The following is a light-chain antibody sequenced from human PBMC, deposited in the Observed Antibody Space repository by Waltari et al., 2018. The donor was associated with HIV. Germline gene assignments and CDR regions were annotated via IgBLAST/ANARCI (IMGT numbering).Light chain of an antibody. V-gene: IGLV3-1*01. Sequence: SYELTQPPSVSVSPGRTASITCSGDNLGDKYASWYQQRPGQSPVLVIYQDTKRPSGIPERFSGSTSGNTATLTISGTQARDEADYYCQAWDSSLVVFGGGTKLTVL. CDR2: QDT. J-gene: IGLJ2*01. CDR3: QAWDSSLVV. CDR1: NLGDKY.